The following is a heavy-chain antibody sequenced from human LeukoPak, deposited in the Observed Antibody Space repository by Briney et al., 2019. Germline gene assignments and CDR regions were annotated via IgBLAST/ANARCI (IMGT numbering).Heavy chain of an antibody. D-gene: IGHD3-22*01. CDR3: AREPSGITMIVGDFDY. Sequence: GGSLRLSCAASGXXFSSXSXNWVRQAXXXXXXXXXXISSSSSTIYYADSVKGRFTISRDNAKNSLYLQMNSLRAEDTAVYYCAREPSGITMIVGDFDYWGQGTLVTVSS. V-gene: IGHV3-48*01. J-gene: IGHJ4*02. CDR2: ISSSSSTI. CDR1: GXXFSSXS.